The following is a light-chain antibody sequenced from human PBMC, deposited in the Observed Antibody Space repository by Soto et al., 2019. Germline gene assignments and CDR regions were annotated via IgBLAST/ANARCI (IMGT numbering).Light chain of an antibody. V-gene: IGLV2-14*01. J-gene: IGLJ1*01. CDR1: SSDVGGYNY. CDR3: SSYTSSRTPYV. CDR2: KVS. Sequence: QSVLTQPASVSGSHGQSITISCTGTSSDVGGYNYVSWYQQHPGQAPKHMIYKVSNRPSGVSNRFSGSKSGNTASLTISGLQAEDEADYYCSSYTSSRTPYVFGTGTKLTVL.